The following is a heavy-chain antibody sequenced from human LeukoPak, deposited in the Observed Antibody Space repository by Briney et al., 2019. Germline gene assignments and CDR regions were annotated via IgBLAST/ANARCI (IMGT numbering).Heavy chain of an antibody. CDR3: ARLRVATGGYYYYMDV. J-gene: IGHJ6*03. V-gene: IGHV4-4*09. D-gene: IGHD4-23*01. CDR1: VRPISRYY. Sequence: SDTVSLPCSVSVRPISRYYWLCIRQPPGKGLEEIGYICTSWSTKFNPSPKSRVTISVDTSKNQFSLKLSSVTAADTAVYYCARLRVATGGYYYYMDVWGKGTTVTVSS. CDR2: ICTSWST.